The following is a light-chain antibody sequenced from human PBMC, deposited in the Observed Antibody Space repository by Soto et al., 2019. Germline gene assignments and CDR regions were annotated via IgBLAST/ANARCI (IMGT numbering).Light chain of an antibody. CDR2: KAS. V-gene: IGKV1-5*03. CDR1: QSISSW. J-gene: IGKJ1*01. Sequence: DIQMTQSPSTQSASVGDRVSITCRASQSISSWLAWYQQKPGKAPKLLIYKASSLESGVPSRFSGSVSGTEFALAISSLQPDDFATYCCQLPGTFGQGTKVEIK. CDR3: QLPGT.